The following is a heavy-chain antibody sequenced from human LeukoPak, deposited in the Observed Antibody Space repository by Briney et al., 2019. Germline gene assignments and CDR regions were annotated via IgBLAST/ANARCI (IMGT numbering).Heavy chain of an antibody. Sequence: GGSLRLSCAASGFTFSSYGMHWVRQAPGKGLEWVAVISYDGSNKYYAGSVKGRFTISRDNSKNTLYLQMNSLRAEDTAVYYCAKDSSWIWGQGTLVTVSS. J-gene: IGHJ4*02. V-gene: IGHV3-30*18. CDR2: ISYDGSNK. CDR3: AKDSSWI. CDR1: GFTFSSYG. D-gene: IGHD1-1*01.